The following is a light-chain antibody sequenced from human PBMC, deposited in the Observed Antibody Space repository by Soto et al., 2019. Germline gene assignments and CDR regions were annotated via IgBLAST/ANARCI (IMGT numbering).Light chain of an antibody. CDR3: QQYNNWLT. CDR1: QSVSSN. CDR2: GTS. V-gene: IGKV3-15*01. Sequence: EIVMTQSPATLSVSPGERATLSCRASQSVSSNLACYQHKPGQAPRLLIYGTSTRATGIPARFSGSGSGTEFTLTISSLQSEDLAVYYGQQYNNWLTFGGGNKVEIK. J-gene: IGKJ4*01.